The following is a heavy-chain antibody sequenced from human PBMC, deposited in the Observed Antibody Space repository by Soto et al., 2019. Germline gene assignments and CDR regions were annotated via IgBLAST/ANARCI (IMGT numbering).Heavy chain of an antibody. J-gene: IGHJ4*02. Sequence: QLQLQESGSGLVKPSQTLSLTCAVSGGSISSGGYSWSWIRQPPGKGLEWIGYIYHSGSTYYNPSLSRRVTTSVDSAKNQFPPKLSSVTAAATAVYYCVRAPARWGQGTLVTVSS. V-gene: IGHV4-30-2*01. D-gene: IGHD2-2*01. CDR2: IYHSGST. CDR3: VRAPAR. CDR1: GGSISSGGYS.